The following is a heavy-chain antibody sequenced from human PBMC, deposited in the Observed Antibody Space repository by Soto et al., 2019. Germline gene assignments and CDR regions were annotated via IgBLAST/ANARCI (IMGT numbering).Heavy chain of an antibody. CDR1: GYTFTSYG. J-gene: IGHJ5*02. V-gene: IGHV1-18*01. D-gene: IGHD6-13*01. CDR2: ISAYNGNT. Sequence: ASVKVSCKASGYTFTSYGISWVRQAPGQGLEWMGWISAYNGNTNNAQKFQGRVTVTTDTSTSTAYMELMNLRSDDTAVYYCARTSGYSSTDNWFDPWGQGTLVTVSS. CDR3: ARTSGYSSTDNWFDP.